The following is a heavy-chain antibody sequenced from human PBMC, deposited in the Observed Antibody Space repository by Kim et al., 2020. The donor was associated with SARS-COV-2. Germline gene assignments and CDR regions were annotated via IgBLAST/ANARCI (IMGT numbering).Heavy chain of an antibody. CDR2: INAGNGNT. CDR3: ARGPRFESSSWYVPSSGPYFDY. D-gene: IGHD6-13*01. J-gene: IGHJ4*02. CDR1: GYTFTSYA. V-gene: IGHV1-3*01. Sequence: ASVKVSCKASGYTFTSYAMHWVRQAPGQRLEWMGWINAGNGNTKYSQKFQGRVTITRDTSASTAYMELSSLRSEDTAVYYCARGPRFESSSWYVPSSGPYFDYWGQGTLVTVSS.